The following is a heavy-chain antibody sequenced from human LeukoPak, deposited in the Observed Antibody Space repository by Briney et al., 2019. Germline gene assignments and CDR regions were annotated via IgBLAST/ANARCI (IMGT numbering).Heavy chain of an antibody. CDR2: INGDGSST. CDR3: ARDKGMSSGY. D-gene: IGHD5/OR15-5a*01. V-gene: IGHV3-74*01. Sequence: PGGSLRPSCAASEFTFTSHWMHWVRQAPGKGLVWLSHINGDGSSTTYTDSVKGRFTISRDNAKNTLYLQMNSLRAEDTAVYYCARDKGMSSGYWGQGTLVTVSP. CDR1: EFTFTSHW. J-gene: IGHJ4*02.